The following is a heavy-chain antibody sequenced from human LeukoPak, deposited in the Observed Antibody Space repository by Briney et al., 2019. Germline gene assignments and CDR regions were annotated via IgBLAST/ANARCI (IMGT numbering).Heavy chain of an antibody. CDR2: IYYSGST. CDR1: GGSISSSPYY. V-gene: IGHV4-39*01. Sequence: PSETLSLTCTVSGGSISSSPYYWVWIRQPPGKGPEWIGTIYYSGSTYYNPSLKSRVTISADTSKNQFSLKLSSVTAADTAVYYCARQDEGYFDYWGQGTLVTVSS. CDR3: ARQDEGYFDY. J-gene: IGHJ4*02.